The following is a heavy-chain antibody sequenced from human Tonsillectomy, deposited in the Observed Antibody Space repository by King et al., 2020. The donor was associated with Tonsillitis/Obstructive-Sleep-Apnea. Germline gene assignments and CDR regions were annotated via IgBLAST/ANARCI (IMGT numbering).Heavy chain of an antibody. CDR3: ARQSVVVVTASRTYAFDY. D-gene: IGHD2-21*02. CDR1: GGSISSSSYY. J-gene: IGHJ4*02. Sequence: QLQESGPGLVKPSETLSLTCTVSGGSISSSSYYWGWIRQPPGKGLGWIGSIYYSGSTYYNPSLKSRVTISVDTSKNQFSLKLSSVTAADTAVYYCARQSVVVVTASRTYAFDYWGQGTLVTVSS. CDR2: IYYSGST. V-gene: IGHV4-39*01.